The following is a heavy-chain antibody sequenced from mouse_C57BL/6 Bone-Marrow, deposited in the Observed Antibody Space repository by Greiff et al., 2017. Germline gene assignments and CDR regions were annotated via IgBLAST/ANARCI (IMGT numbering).Heavy chain of an antibody. CDR1: GYTFTSYG. Sequence: EVMLVESGAELVRPGSSVKMSCKTSGYTFTSYGINWVKQRPGQGLEWIGYIYIGNGYTEYNEKFKGKATLTSDTSSSTAYMQLSRLTSEDSAIYFCARSAAYYSNYDAMDYWVQGTSVTVSS. J-gene: IGHJ4*01. CDR2: IYIGNGYT. D-gene: IGHD2-5*01. CDR3: ARSAAYYSNYDAMDY. V-gene: IGHV1-58*01.